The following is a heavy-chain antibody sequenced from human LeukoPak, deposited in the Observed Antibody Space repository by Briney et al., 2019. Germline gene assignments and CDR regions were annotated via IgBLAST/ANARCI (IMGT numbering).Heavy chain of an antibody. V-gene: IGHV1-46*01. CDR2: INPSGGST. J-gene: IGHJ4*02. Sequence: ASVKVSCKASGYTFTSYYMHWVRQAPGQGLEWMGIINPSGGSTSCAQKFQGRVTMTRDTSTSTVYMELSSLRSEDTAVYYCARDRGRDGYNYGEIDYWGQGTLVTVSS. D-gene: IGHD5-24*01. CDR3: ARDRGRDGYNYGEIDY. CDR1: GYTFTSYY.